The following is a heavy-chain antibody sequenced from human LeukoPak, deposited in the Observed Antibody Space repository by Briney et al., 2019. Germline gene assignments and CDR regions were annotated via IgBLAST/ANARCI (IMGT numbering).Heavy chain of an antibody. Sequence: SETLSLTCTVSGGSINSYYWNWIRQPPGKGLEWIGYISYSGSTNYNPSLKSRVTISVDTSKNLFFLKLTSVTAADTALYYCARGNANWGQGTLVTVSS. CDR3: ARGNAN. J-gene: IGHJ4*02. CDR2: ISYSGST. V-gene: IGHV4-59*01. CDR1: GGSINSYY.